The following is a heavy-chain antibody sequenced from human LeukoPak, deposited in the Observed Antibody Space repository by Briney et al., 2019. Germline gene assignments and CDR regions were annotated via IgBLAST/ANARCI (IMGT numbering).Heavy chain of an antibody. CDR1: GGTFSSYA. V-gene: IGHV1-69*13. CDR3: ATDNYYYYYMDV. J-gene: IGHJ6*03. Sequence: SVKVSCKASGGTFSSYAISWVRQAPGQGLEWMGGIIPIFGTANYAQKFQGRVTITADESTSTAYMELSSLRSEDTAVYYYATDNYYYYYMDVWGKGTTVTVSS. CDR2: IIPIFGTA.